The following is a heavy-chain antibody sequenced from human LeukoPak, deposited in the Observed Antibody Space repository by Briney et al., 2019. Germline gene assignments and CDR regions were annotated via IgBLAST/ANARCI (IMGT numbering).Heavy chain of an antibody. CDR3: ARDRGTRPVYCSSSIRYSAAFDN. D-gene: IGHD2-2*01. CDR2: ISYDGRNE. CDR1: RFSFSSYA. V-gene: IGHV3-30*04. J-gene: IGHJ3*02. Sequence: PGGSLRLSCAASRFSFSSYAMHWVRQAPGKGLEWVAVISYDGRNEYHADSVKGRFTISRDNSKNTLYLQMNSLRAEDTAVYYCARDRGTRPVYCSSSIRYSAAFDNWGQGTMVTVSS.